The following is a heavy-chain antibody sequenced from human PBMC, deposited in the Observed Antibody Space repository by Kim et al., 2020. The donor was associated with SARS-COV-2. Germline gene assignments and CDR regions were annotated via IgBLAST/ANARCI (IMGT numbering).Heavy chain of an antibody. CDR3: ANLYGMDV. J-gene: IGHJ6*02. CDR1: GCSISSYY. CDR2: IYYSGST. V-gene: IGHV4-59*13. Sequence: SETLSLTCTVSGCSISSYYWSWIRQPPGKGLEWIGYIYYSGSTNYNPSLKSRVTISVDTSKNQFSLKLSSVTAADTAVYYCANLYGMDVWGQGTTVTVSS.